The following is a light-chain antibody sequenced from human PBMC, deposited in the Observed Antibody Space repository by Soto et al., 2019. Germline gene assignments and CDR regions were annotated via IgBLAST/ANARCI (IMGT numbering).Light chain of an antibody. Sequence: QSVLTQPPSASGSPGQSVTISCTGTSSDVGGYNFVSWYQQHPGKVPELVIYEVIKRPSGVPDRFSGSKSGNTASLTVSGLQTEDEADYYCCSYAGGNNLVFGGGTQLTVL. V-gene: IGLV2-8*01. CDR3: CSYAGGNNLV. CDR2: EVI. CDR1: SSDVGGYNF. J-gene: IGLJ2*01.